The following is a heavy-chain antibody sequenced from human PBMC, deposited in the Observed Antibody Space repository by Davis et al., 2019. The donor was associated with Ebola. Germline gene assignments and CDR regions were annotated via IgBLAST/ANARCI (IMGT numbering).Heavy chain of an antibody. CDR3: AKSLLRIAAFDA. V-gene: IGHV4-30-2*01. J-gene: IGHJ5*02. Sequence: LRLSCAVSGGSISSSDDYSWSWIRQPPGKGLEWIGSIYHSESAFYNPSLKNRVTISVDRSENQFSLTLDSVTAADTAVYYCAKSLLRIAAFDAWGQGTVVTVSS. CDR1: GGSISSSDDYS. D-gene: IGHD2/OR15-2a*01. CDR2: IYHSESA.